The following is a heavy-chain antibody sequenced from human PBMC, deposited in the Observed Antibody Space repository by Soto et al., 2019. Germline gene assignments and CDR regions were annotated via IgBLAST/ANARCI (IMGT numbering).Heavy chain of an antibody. CDR2: IVPIFGTT. CDR3: ARVEAVAGLYNYPGLDV. J-gene: IGHJ6*02. D-gene: IGHD6-19*01. Sequence: QVQLVQSGAEVKKPGSSVKVSCKVSGGTFSNYAIDWVRLAPGHGLEWMGGIVPIFGTTYYTQKFQGRATFIADDSATTAYLEMSSLRAEDTAIYYCARVEAVAGLYNYPGLDVWGQGTPVTVSS. V-gene: IGHV1-69*12. CDR1: GGTFSNYA.